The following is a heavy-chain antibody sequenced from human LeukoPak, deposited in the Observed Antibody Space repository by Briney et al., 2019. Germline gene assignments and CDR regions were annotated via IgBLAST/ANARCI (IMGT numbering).Heavy chain of an antibody. CDR3: TRAETGTTYYYYYYMDV. V-gene: IGHV3-49*04. J-gene: IGHJ6*03. Sequence: GGSLRLSCTASGFTFGDYAMSWVRQAPGKGPEWVGFIRSKAYGGTTEYAASVKGRFTISRDDSKSIAYLQMNSLKTEDTAVYYCTRAETGTTYYYYYYMDVWGKGTTVTVSS. CDR1: GFTFGDYA. CDR2: IRSKAYGGTT. D-gene: IGHD1-1*01.